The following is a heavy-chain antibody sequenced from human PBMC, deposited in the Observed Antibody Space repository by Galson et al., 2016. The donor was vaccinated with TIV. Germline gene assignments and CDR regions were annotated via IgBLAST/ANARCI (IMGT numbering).Heavy chain of an antibody. CDR2: IFSSGST. V-gene: IGHV4-61*01. CDR3: ARGSRGSGYNSGWEGFDL. D-gene: IGHD6-19*01. CDR1: GASVSSGNYY. Sequence: SETLSLTCAVSGASVSSGNYYWTWIRQPPGKVLECIGYIFSSGSTKYNSSLKSRVAISVDTSRNQFSLKLTSGTAADTAVYYCARGSRGSGYNSGWEGFDLWGQGTMVTVSS. J-gene: IGHJ3*01.